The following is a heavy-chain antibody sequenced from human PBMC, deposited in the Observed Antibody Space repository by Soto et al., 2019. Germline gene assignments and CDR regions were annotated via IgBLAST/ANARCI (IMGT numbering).Heavy chain of an antibody. D-gene: IGHD4-17*01. J-gene: IGHJ6*03. V-gene: IGHV5-51*01. CDR3: AVSRGPTVTTRINYYYYMDV. Sequence: GESLKISCKGSGYSFTSYWIGWVRQMPGKGLEWMGIIYPGDSDTRYSPSFQGQVTISADKSISTAYLQWSSLKASDTAMDYCAVSRGPTVTTRINYYYYMDVWGKGTTVTASS. CDR1: GYSFTSYW. CDR2: IYPGDSDT.